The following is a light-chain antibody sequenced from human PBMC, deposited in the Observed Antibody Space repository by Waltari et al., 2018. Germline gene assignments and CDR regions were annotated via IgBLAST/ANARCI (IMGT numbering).Light chain of an antibody. Sequence: DIQMTQSPSTLSASVGDRVTITCRASQGISNYLAWYQQKPGSGPKLLIYAASTLQSGVPSRFSGSGSGTAFTLTISNLQPEDVATYYCQKYNSAPPWTFGQGTKVEIK. J-gene: IGKJ1*01. CDR2: AAS. V-gene: IGKV1-27*01. CDR3: QKYNSAPPWT. CDR1: QGISNY.